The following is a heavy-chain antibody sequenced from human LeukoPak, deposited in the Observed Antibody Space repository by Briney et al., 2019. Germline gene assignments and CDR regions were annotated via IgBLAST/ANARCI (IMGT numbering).Heavy chain of an antibody. V-gene: IGHV1-46*01. J-gene: IGHJ4*02. CDR1: GYTFTSYY. Sequence: GASVKVSCKASGYTFTSYYMHWVRQAPGQGLEWMGIINPSGGSTSYAQKFQGRVTMTRDTSTSTVYMELSSLRSEDTAVYYCARDGSETTVVTPPDYWGQGTLVTVSS. D-gene: IGHD4-23*01. CDR2: INPSGGST. CDR3: ARDGSETTVVTPPDY.